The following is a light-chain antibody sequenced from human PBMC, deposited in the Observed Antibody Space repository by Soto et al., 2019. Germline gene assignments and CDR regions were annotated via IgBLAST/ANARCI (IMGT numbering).Light chain of an antibody. Sequence: DVQMTQSPSTVSATVEDRVTINCRASQSISSCLAWYQQKPGKAPKLLIYDVSSLESGVPSRFSGSGSGTEFTLTISSLQPDDFATYYCQHYNSYSEAFGHGTKVDI. CDR1: QSISSC. CDR3: QHYNSYSEA. J-gene: IGKJ1*01. CDR2: DVS. V-gene: IGKV1-5*01.